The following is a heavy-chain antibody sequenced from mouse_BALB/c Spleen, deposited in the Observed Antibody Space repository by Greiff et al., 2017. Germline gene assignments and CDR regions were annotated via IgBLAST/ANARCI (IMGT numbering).Heavy chain of an antibody. CDR2: ISDGGSYT. D-gene: IGHD2-3*01. Sequence: EVQGVESGGGLVKPGGSLKLSCAASGFTFSDYYMYGVRQTPEKRLEWVATISDGGSYTYYPDSVKGRFTISRDNAKNNLYLQMSSLKSEDTAMYYCAREDGAYWGQGTLVTVSA. V-gene: IGHV5-4*02. CDR3: AREDGAY. CDR1: GFTFSDYY. J-gene: IGHJ3*01.